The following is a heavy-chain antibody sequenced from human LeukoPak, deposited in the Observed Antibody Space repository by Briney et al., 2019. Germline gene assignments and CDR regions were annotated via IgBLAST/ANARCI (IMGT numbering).Heavy chain of an antibody. D-gene: IGHD6-19*01. Sequence: GGSLRLSCAASGFTFSSYAMSWVRQAPGKGPEWVSGVSGSGGSTYYADSVKGRFTISRDTSKNTLYLQMNSLRADDTAVYYCAKDALVSVAGLFDYWGQGTLVTVSS. CDR3: AKDALVSVAGLFDY. CDR1: GFTFSSYA. J-gene: IGHJ4*02. V-gene: IGHV3-23*01. CDR2: VSGSGGST.